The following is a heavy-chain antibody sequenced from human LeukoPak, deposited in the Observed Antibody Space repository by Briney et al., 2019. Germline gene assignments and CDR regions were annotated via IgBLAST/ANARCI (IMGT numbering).Heavy chain of an antibody. V-gene: IGHV1-2*02. CDR1: GYTFTGHY. D-gene: IGHD2-2*02. CDR3: ARDLRVVPAAILGVEAFDI. J-gene: IGHJ3*02. CDR2: INPNSGGT. Sequence: ASVKVSCKASGYTFTGHYMHWVRQAPGQGLEWMGWINPNSGGTNYAQKFQGRVTMTRDTSISTAYMELSRLRSDDTAVYYCARDLRVVPAAILGVEAFDIWGQGTMVTVSS.